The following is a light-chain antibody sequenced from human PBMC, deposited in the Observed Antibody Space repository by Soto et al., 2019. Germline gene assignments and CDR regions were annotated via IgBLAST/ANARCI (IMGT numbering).Light chain of an antibody. CDR3: KQYNTLPYT. J-gene: IGKJ2*01. CDR2: DAS. V-gene: IGKV1-33*01. Sequence: DIQMNQSPSSLSASLGDRVTITCQASEDISKYLHWYQQSPGKAPKLLIYDASNLELGVPSRFGGSGSGTFFTRTISSLQPEDIATYYCKQYNTLPYTFGQGTKMDIK. CDR1: EDISKY.